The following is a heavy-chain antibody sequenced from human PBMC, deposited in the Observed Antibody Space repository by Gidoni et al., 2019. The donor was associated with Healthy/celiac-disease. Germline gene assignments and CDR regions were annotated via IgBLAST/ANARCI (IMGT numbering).Heavy chain of an antibody. Sequence: QVQLVQSGAEVKKPGSSVKVSCTASGGTFSSYAISWVRQAPGQGLEWLGGITPIFGTANYAQKFQGRVTITADESTSTAYMELSSLRSEDTAVYYCARAGYGYYYYGMDVWGQGTTVTVSS. CDR3: ARAGYGYYYYGMDV. CDR2: ITPIFGTA. V-gene: IGHV1-69*01. J-gene: IGHJ6*02. D-gene: IGHD5-18*01. CDR1: GGTFSSYA.